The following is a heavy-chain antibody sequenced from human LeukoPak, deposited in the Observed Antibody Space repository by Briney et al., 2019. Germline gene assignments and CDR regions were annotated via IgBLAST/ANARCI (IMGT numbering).Heavy chain of an antibody. CDR3: ARGVFGRFDP. Sequence: SETLSLTCVVYGGSLSGYYWNWIRQPPGKGLEWIGEINQGGSTNYNPSLKSRVTISVDTSKNQFFLNLNSVTAADTATYYCARGVFGRFDPWGQGTQVTVSS. D-gene: IGHD3-10*01. CDR1: GGSLSGYY. V-gene: IGHV4-34*01. J-gene: IGHJ5*02. CDR2: INQGGST.